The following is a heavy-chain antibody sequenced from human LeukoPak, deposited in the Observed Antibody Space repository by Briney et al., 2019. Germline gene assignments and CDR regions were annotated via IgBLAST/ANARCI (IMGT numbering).Heavy chain of an antibody. Sequence: PGGSLRLSCAASGFTFSGSAMHWVRQASGKGLEWVGRIRSKANSYATAYAASVKGRFTISRDDSKNTVYLKMNSLKTEDTAVYYCTSAGITGDYWGQGTLVTVSS. CDR2: IRSKANSYAT. D-gene: IGHD6-13*01. CDR1: GFTFSGSA. V-gene: IGHV3-73*01. J-gene: IGHJ4*02. CDR3: TSAGITGDY.